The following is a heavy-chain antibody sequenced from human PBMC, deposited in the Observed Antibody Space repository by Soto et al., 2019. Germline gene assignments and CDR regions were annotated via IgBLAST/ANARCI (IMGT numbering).Heavy chain of an antibody. CDR2: ISSSSSTI. V-gene: IGHV3-48*02. D-gene: IGHD6-19*01. Sequence: GGSLRLSXAASGFTFSSYSMNWVRQAPGKGLEWVSYISSSSSTIYYADSVKGRFTISRDNAKNSLYLQMNSLRDEDTAVYYCATLSSGWDFYYYYGMDVWGQGTTVTVS. CDR3: ATLSSGWDFYYYYGMDV. J-gene: IGHJ6*02. CDR1: GFTFSSYS.